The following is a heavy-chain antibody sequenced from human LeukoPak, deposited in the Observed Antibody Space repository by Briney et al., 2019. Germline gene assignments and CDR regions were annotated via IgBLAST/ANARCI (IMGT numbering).Heavy chain of an antibody. CDR1: GFTFSSYW. J-gene: IGHJ6*03. CDR2: INSDGSST. CDR3: ARLVGATEGDYYYYMDV. V-gene: IGHV3-74*01. D-gene: IGHD1-26*01. Sequence: GGSLRLSCAASGFTFSSYWMHWVRQAPGKGLVWVSRINSDGSSTSYADSVKGRCTISRDNAKNTLYLQMNSLRAEDTAVYYCARLVGATEGDYYYYMDVWGKGTTVTIS.